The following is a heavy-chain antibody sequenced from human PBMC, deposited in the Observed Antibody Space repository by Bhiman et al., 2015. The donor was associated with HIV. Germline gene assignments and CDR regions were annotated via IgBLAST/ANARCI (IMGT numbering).Heavy chain of an antibody. J-gene: IGHJ4*02. Sequence: QIRLVESGGGVVQSGTSLRLSCVASAFTFRNYAMHWVRRAPGKGLEWVAVTSYDGSNKHYADSVKGRFTISRDNSKNTLYLQMNSLRDEDTAVYYCAKWGYDFWSGYYRAVDYWGQGTLVTVSS. D-gene: IGHD3-3*01. CDR3: AKWGYDFWSGYYRAVDY. V-gene: IGHV3-30*18. CDR1: AFTFRNYA. CDR2: TSYDGSNK.